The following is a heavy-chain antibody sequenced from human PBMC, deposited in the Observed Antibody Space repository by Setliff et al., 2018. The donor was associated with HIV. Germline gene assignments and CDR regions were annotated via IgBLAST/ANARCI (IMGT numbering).Heavy chain of an antibody. V-gene: IGHV3-11*04. D-gene: IGHD6-19*01. Sequence: GGSLRLPCAASGFTFSDYYMSWIRQAPGKGLEWVSYISSSGSTLYHADSVKGRFTISRDNAKNSLYLQMNSLRAEDTAVYYCAICGYRAVAGIYHYYGMDVWGQGTTVTVSS. CDR2: ISSSGSTL. CDR3: AICGYRAVAGIYHYYGMDV. CDR1: GFTFSDYY. J-gene: IGHJ6*02.